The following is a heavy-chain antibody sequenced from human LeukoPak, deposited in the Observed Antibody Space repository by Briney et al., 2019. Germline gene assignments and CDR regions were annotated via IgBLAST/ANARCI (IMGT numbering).Heavy chain of an antibody. V-gene: IGHV1-69*01. CDR1: GGTFSSYA. D-gene: IGHD2-15*01. CDR2: IIPIFGTA. J-gene: IGHJ4*02. CDR3: ARYCSGGSCPFDY. Sequence: SVKGSCKASGGTFSSYAISWVRQAPGQGLEWMGGIIPIFGTANYAQKFQGRVTITADESTSTAYMELSSLRSEDTAVYYCARYCSGGSCPFDYWGQGTLVTVSS.